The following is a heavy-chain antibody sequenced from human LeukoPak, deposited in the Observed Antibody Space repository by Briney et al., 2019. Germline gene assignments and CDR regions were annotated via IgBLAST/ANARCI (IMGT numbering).Heavy chain of an antibody. Sequence: SQTLSLTRAISGDSVSSNSAAWNWIRQSPSRGLEWLGMTYYRSKWYNSYDISVKSRITIDPDTSKNQFSLQLNSVTPEDTAVYYCARPEGGYVDYWGQGTLVTVSS. V-gene: IGHV6-1*01. D-gene: IGHD2-15*01. CDR1: GDSVSSNSAA. J-gene: IGHJ4*02. CDR3: ARPEGGYVDY. CDR2: TYYRSKWYN.